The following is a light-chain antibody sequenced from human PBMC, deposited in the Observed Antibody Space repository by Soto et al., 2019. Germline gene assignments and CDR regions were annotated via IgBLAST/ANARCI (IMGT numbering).Light chain of an antibody. CDR1: HDIKKF. Sequence: DIQMTQSPSSLSASVGDRVTITCQASHDIKKFLNWFQEKPGKAPNLLIYDASNLQTGVPSRFSGSGSGTHFTFTITSLQPQDVATYYCQRYDSLPPSFGQGTRLDIK. J-gene: IGKJ5*01. V-gene: IGKV1-33*01. CDR2: DAS. CDR3: QRYDSLPPS.